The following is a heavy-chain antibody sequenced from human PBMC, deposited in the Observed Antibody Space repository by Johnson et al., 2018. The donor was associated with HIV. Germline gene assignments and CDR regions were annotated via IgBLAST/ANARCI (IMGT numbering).Heavy chain of an antibody. CDR3: ARDSYDYVWGSYRHDAFDI. CDR2: IGTAGAT. Sequence: EQLVESGGGLVQPGGSLRLSCAASGFTFSIYDMHWVRQVTGKGLEWVSAIGTAGATYYPGAVKGRFTISSDNSKNTLYLQMNSMRAEDTAVYYCARDSYDYVWGSYRHDAFDIWGQGTMVTVSS. D-gene: IGHD3-16*02. CDR1: GFTFSIYD. J-gene: IGHJ3*02. V-gene: IGHV3-13*01.